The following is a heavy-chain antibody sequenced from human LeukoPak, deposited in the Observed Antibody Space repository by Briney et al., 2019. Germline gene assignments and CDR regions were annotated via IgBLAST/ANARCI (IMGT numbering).Heavy chain of an antibody. CDR2: FDPEDGEA. D-gene: IGHD2-15*01. CDR3: AKPQHIVVVGDAFDI. J-gene: IGHJ3*02. V-gene: IGHV1-24*01. Sequence: ASVKVSCKVSGHTLTKLSIQWVRQAPGKGLEWMGGFDPEDGEAIYAQNFQGRVTMTEDTSTDTAYTELRSLRSDDTAVYYCAKPQHIVVVGDAFDIWGQGTMVTVSS. CDR1: GHTLTKLS.